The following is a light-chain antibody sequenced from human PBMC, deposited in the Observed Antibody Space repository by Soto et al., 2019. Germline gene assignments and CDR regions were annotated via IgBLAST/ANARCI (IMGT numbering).Light chain of an antibody. J-gene: IGKJ2*01. CDR1: QSISSY. CDR3: QQSYSTPYT. Sequence: DIQMTQSPSSLSASVGDRVTITCRASQSISSYLNWYQQKPGKAPKLLIYAASSLQSGVPSRFSRSGSGTDFTLTISSLRPEDFATYYCQQSYSTPYTFGQGTKLEIK. CDR2: AAS. V-gene: IGKV1-39*01.